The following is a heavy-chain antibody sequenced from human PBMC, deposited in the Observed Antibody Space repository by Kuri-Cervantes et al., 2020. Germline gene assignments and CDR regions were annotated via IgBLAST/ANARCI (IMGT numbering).Heavy chain of an antibody. D-gene: IGHD6-13*01. CDR3: AREQGAAGTVFYYYGMDV. CDR1: GFTFSDYY. Sequence: GESLKISCAASGFTFSDYYMSWIRQAPGKGLEWVSYISSSGSTIYYADSVKGRFTISRDNAKNSLYLQMNSLRAEDTAVYYCAREQGAAGTVFYYYGMDVWGQGTTGTVSS. V-gene: IGHV3-11*01. CDR2: ISSSGSTI. J-gene: IGHJ6*02.